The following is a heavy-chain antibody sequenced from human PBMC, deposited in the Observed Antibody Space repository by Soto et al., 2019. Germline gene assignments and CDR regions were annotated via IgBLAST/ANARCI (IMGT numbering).Heavy chain of an antibody. V-gene: IGHV4-30-4*01. CDR2: IYDSGNT. CDR3: ARAMSFGVRLDP. CDR1: GASISSGDYY. D-gene: IGHD3-10*01. Sequence: SETLSLTCIVSGASISSGDYYWSWIRQPPGKGLEWIGCIYDSGNTYYSPSLKSRVTISITTSKNQFSLKLTSVTAADTAVYYCARAMSFGVRLDPWGQGTLVTVS. J-gene: IGHJ5*02.